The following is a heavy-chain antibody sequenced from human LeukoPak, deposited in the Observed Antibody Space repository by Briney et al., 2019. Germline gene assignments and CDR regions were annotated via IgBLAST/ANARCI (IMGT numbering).Heavy chain of an antibody. J-gene: IGHJ4*02. CDR1: GFNFDDYA. CDR2: ISWNSGNI. Sequence: PGRSLRLSCAASGFNFDDYAMHWVRQAPGKGLEWVSGISWNSGNIGYADSVKGRFTISRDNAKNSLYLQMNSLRAEDTALYFCAKDLARLGFCSGGSCYQGGLFDYWGQGTLVTVSS. CDR3: AKDLARLGFCSGGSCYQGGLFDY. D-gene: IGHD2-15*01. V-gene: IGHV3-9*01.